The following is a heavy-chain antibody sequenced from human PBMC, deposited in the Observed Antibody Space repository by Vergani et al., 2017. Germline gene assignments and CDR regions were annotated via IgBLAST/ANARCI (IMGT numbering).Heavy chain of an antibody. J-gene: IGHJ6*02. V-gene: IGHV3-23*04. CDR1: GFSFPGYA. CDR3: AKDPSSPTVTSDYYYYYGMDV. Sequence: EVDLVESGGGLAQPGGSLRLSCEASGFSFPGYAMSWVRQAPGKGLEWVSSVSGSSATPYYADSVKGRFIISRDNSKNTLHLQMNSLRAEDTAVYYCAKDPSSPTVTSDYYYYYGMDVWGQGTTVTVSS. CDR2: VSGSSATP. D-gene: IGHD4-11*01.